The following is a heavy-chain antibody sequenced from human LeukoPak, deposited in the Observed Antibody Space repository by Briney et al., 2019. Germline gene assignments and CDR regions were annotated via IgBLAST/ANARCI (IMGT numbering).Heavy chain of an antibody. V-gene: IGHV3-23*01. CDR1: GFTFDSYA. J-gene: IGHJ4*02. CDR3: ARALGSPLDF. D-gene: IGHD1-26*01. CDR2: IGGSGGTT. Sequence: GGSLRLSCAASGFTFDSYAMSWVRQAPGKGLEWVSAIGGSGGTTFYADSVKGRFTISRDNAKNTLYLQMNSLRAEDTAVYYCARALGSPLDFWGQGTLVTVSS.